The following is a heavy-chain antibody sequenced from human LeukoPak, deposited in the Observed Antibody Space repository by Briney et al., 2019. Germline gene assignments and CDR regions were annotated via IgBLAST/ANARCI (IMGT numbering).Heavy chain of an antibody. CDR2: ISSGSIEI. V-gene: IGHV3-21*01. J-gene: IGHJ4*02. CDR3: ARGGYSHYDY. CDR1: GFTFNEYV. D-gene: IGHD6-13*01. Sequence: GGSLRLSCAVSGFTFNEYVMSWVRQAPGKGLEWVASISSGSIEIYYADAVKGRFTISRDNAKNSLYLQMSSLRGEDTAVYYCARGGYSHYDYWGPGTLVTVSS.